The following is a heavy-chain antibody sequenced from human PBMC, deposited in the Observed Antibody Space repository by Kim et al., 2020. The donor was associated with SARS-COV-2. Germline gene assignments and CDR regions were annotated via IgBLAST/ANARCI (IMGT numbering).Heavy chain of an antibody. V-gene: IGHV3-73*01. J-gene: IGHJ5*02. CDR2: IRSKANSYAT. CDR3: SIDNGDYVSWFDP. Sequence: GGSLRLSCAASGFTFSGSAMHWVRQASGKGLEWVGRIRSKANSYATAYAASVKGRFTISRDDSKNTAYLQMNSLKTEDTAVYYCSIDNGDYVSWFDPWGQGTLVTVSS. D-gene: IGHD4-17*01. CDR1: GFTFSGSA.